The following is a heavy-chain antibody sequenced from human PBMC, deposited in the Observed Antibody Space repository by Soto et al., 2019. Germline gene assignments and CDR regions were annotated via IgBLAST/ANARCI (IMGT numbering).Heavy chain of an antibody. CDR1: GFTFSSYG. CDR3: AKDISVTGTNYGMDV. V-gene: IGHV3-30*18. D-gene: IGHD1-7*01. Sequence: GGSLRLSCAASGFTFSSYGMHWVRQAPGKGLEWVAVISYDGSNKYYADSVKGRFTISRDNSKNTLYPQMNSLRAEDTAVYYCAKDISVTGTNYGMDVWGQGTTVTVSS. J-gene: IGHJ6*02. CDR2: ISYDGSNK.